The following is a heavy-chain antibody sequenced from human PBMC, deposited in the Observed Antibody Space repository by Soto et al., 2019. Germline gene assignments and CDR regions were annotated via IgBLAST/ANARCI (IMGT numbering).Heavy chain of an antibody. Sequence: ASVKVSCKASGYTFTSYGISWVRQAPGQGLEWMGWISAYNGNTNYAQKLQGRVTMTTDTSTSTAYIELRSLRSDDTAVYYCARSGSTSADPRHYYYYYMDVWGKGTTVTVSS. CDR3: ARSGSTSADPRHYYYYYMDV. D-gene: IGHD2-2*01. J-gene: IGHJ6*03. CDR2: ISAYNGNT. CDR1: GYTFTSYG. V-gene: IGHV1-18*01.